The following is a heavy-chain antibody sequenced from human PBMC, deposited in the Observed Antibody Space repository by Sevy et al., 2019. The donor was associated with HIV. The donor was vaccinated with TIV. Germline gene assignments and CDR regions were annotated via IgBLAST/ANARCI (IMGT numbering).Heavy chain of an antibody. D-gene: IGHD3-10*01. V-gene: IGHV4-30-4*01. J-gene: IGHJ6*02. CDR3: ARDYFGSGTYYKHHYGMDV. Sequence: SETLSLTCTDSDGSISTGDYYWGWVRQSPGKGLEWIGYIYHSGSTYYNPSLKSRVTISLDTSKNQFSLKLTSVTAADTAVYYCARDYFGSGTYYKHHYGMDVWGRGTTVTVSS. CDR2: IYHSGST. CDR1: DGSISTGDYY.